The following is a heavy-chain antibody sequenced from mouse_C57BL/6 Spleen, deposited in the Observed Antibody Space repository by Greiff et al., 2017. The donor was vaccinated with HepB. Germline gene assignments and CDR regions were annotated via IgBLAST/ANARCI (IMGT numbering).Heavy chain of an antibody. V-gene: IGHV1-69*01. CDR3: ARGYGVDY. CDR2: IDPSDSYT. CDR1: GYTFTSYW. J-gene: IGHJ2*01. D-gene: IGHD1-1*02. Sequence: QVQLQQPGAELVMPGASVKLSCKASGYTFTSYWMHWVKQRPGQGLEWIGEIDPSDSYTNYNQKFKGKSTLTVDNSSSTAYMQLSSLTSEDSAVYYCARGYGVDYWGQGTTLTVSS.